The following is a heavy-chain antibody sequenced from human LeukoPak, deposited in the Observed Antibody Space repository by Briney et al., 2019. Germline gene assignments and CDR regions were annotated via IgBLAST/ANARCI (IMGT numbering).Heavy chain of an antibody. Sequence: RGSLGLSCAASGLTVSTNYMSWVRQTPGKGLEWVSVIFTGGTTYYADSVKGRFTISRDNSNNTLYLQMDSLRAEDTAVYYCARVNQNAFYIWGQGTLVTVSS. CDR1: GLTVSTNY. D-gene: IGHD1-14*01. J-gene: IGHJ3*02. CDR2: IFTGGTT. CDR3: ARVNQNAFYI. V-gene: IGHV3-66*01.